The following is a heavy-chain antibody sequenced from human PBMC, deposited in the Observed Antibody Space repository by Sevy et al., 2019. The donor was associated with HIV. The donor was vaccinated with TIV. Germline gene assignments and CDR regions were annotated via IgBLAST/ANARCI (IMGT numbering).Heavy chain of an antibody. J-gene: IGHJ6*02. CDR3: ARDSSTARSYYYYVGMDV. CDR1: GYTFNRYG. Sequence: ASVKVSCKASGYTFNRYGISWVRQAPGQGLEWMGWISAYNGNTNYAQKLEGRVTMTTDTSTSTAYMELRSLRSDDTAVYYCARDSSTARSYYYYVGMDVWGQGTTVTVSS. V-gene: IGHV1-18*01. CDR2: ISAYNGNT. D-gene: IGHD2-2*01.